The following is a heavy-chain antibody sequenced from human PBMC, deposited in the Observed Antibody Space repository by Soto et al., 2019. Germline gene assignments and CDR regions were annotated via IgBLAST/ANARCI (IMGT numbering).Heavy chain of an antibody. Sequence: QVQLVESGGGEVQPGRSLRLSCVASGFTFSSYGVHWVRQAPGKGLEWVVVISYDGSNKYYADSVKGRFTISRDNSKNTRYLQMNSLRAEDTAVYYCAKSSRYDSSPYSRGYSYGLDVWGQGTTVTVSS. V-gene: IGHV3-30*18. CDR1: GFTFSSYG. CDR3: AKSSRYDSSPYSRGYSYGLDV. D-gene: IGHD3-22*01. J-gene: IGHJ6*02. CDR2: ISYDGSNK.